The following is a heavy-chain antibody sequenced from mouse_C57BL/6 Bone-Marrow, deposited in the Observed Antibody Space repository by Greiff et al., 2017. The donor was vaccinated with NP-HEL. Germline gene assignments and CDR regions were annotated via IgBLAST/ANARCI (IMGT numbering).Heavy chain of an antibody. J-gene: IGHJ2*01. Sequence: EVQRVESGGGLVQPTGSLKLSCAASGFTFNTYAMHWVRQAPGKGLEWVARIRSKSSNYATYYADSVKDRFTISRDDSQSMLYLQMNNLKTEDTAMYYCVREGGYGNSFDYWGQGTTLTVSS. CDR1: GFTFNTYA. CDR2: IRSKSSNYAT. D-gene: IGHD2-1*01. CDR3: VREGGYGNSFDY. V-gene: IGHV10-3*01.